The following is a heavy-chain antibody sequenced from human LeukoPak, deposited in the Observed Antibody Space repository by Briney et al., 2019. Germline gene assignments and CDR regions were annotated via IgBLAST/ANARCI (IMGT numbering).Heavy chain of an antibody. CDR2: IYYSGST. D-gene: IGHD3-10*01. CDR3: ARGEGYYYGPDY. J-gene: IGHJ4*02. V-gene: IGHV4-59*01. Sequence: PSETLSLTCTVSGGSISSYYWGWIRQPPGKGLEWIAYIYYSGSTNYNPSLKSRVTISVDTSKNQFSLKLSSVTAADTAVYYCARGEGYYYGPDYWGQGTLVTVSS. CDR1: GGSISSYY.